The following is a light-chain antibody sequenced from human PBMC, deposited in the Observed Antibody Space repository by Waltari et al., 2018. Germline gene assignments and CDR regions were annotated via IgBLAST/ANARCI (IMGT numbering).Light chain of an antibody. CDR3: QQRSNWVFT. CDR1: QSVTSY. CDR2: DAS. J-gene: IGKJ3*01. V-gene: IGKV3-11*01. Sequence: EIVLTQSPAPLSLSPGERATLSCRASQSVTSYLAWYKQKPGPAPRLLVYDASNRATGIPARFSGSGSGTDFTLTISTLEPEDFAVYYCQQRSNWVFTFGPGTKVDIK.